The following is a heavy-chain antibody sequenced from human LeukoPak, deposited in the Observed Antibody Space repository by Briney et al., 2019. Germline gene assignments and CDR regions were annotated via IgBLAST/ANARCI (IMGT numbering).Heavy chain of an antibody. D-gene: IGHD5-12*01. CDR3: ARGGEGYSGYDSYFDY. CDR2: INHSGST. CDR1: GGSFSGYY. Sequence: SETLSLTCAVYGGSFSGYYWSWIRQPPGKGLEWIGEINHSGSTNYNPSLKSRVTMSVDTSKNQFPLKLSSVTAADTAVYYCARGGEGYSGYDSYFDYWGQGTLVTVSS. J-gene: IGHJ4*02. V-gene: IGHV4-34*01.